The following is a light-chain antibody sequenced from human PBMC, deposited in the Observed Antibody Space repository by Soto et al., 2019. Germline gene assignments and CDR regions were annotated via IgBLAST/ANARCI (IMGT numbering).Light chain of an antibody. CDR3: SSYSTTSPSV. CDR1: SSDIDSYDY. CDR2: EVS. J-gene: IGLJ1*01. Sequence: QSVLTQPASVSGSPGQSITISCTGTSSDIDSYDYLSWYQQHPDKAPKLLIYEVSNRPSGVSDRFSGSKSANTASLTISGLQAEDEADYFCSSYSTTSPSVFGTGTKVTVL. V-gene: IGLV2-14*01.